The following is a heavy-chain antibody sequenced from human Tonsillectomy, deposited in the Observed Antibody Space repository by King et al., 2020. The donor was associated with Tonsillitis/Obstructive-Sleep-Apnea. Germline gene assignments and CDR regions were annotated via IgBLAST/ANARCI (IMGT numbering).Heavy chain of an antibody. Sequence: QLVQSGAEVKKPGASVKVSCKASGYTFTSYDINWVRQATGQGLEWMGWMNPNSGNTGYAQKFQGRVTMTRNTSISTAYMELSSLRSEDTAVYHCACSRGFTIFGVVIPYDAFDIWGQGTMVTVSS. D-gene: IGHD3-3*01. CDR1: GYTFTSYD. V-gene: IGHV1-8*01. J-gene: IGHJ3*02. CDR3: ACSRGFTIFGVVIPYDAFDI. CDR2: MNPNSGNT.